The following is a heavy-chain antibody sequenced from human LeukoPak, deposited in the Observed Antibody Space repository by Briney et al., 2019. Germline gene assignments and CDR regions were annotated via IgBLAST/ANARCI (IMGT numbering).Heavy chain of an antibody. CDR3: ARVVVVAATIDY. V-gene: IGHV1-69*01. D-gene: IGHD2-15*01. J-gene: IGHJ4*02. CDR2: IIPIFGTA. CDR1: GGTFSSYA. Sequence: SVKVSCKASGGTFSSYAISWVRQAPGQGLEWMGGIIPIFGTANYAQKFQGRVTITADESTSTAYMELRSLRSDDTAVYYCARVVVVAATIDYWGQGTLVTVSS.